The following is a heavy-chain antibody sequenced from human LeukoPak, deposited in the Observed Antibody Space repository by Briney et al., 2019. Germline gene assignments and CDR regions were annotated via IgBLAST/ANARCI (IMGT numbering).Heavy chain of an antibody. CDR3: ARDASDYLTTVTTLRHDAFDI. D-gene: IGHD4-17*01. V-gene: IGHV3-33*01. CDR2: IWYDGSKK. CDR1: GFTFSSYG. J-gene: IGHJ3*02. Sequence: GGSLRLSCAASGFTFSSYGIHWVRQAPGKGLEWVAVIWYDGSKKYYADSVKGRFTISRDNSKNTLYLQMNSLRVEDTAVYYCARDASDYLTTVTTLRHDAFDIWGQGTMVTVSS.